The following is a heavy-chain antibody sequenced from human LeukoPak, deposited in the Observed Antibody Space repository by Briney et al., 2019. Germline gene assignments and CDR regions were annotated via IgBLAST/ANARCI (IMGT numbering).Heavy chain of an antibody. CDR3: AKENVEMAAIYSPFDY. D-gene: IGHD5-24*01. V-gene: IGHV3-48*01. CDR1: GFTFSSYS. Sequence: PGGSLRLSCAASGFTFSSYSTNSVPQAPEKGLERVSFISSSSSIIYYADSVKGRFTISRDNSKNTLYLQMNSLRAEDTAVYYCAKENVEMAAIYSPFDYWGEGTLVTVSS. CDR2: ISSSSSII. J-gene: IGHJ4*02.